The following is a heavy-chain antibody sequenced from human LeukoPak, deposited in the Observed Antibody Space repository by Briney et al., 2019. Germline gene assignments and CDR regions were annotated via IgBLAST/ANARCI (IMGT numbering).Heavy chain of an antibody. CDR1: GFSFRDFS. Sequence: GGSLRLSCAASGFSFRDFSMHWVRQVPGKGLEWGSLISGDGGVTHYADSWRGRFTISRDNDKSSLFLQMNSLRVEDTAFYYCAKGNNSLSYNFDYWGQGTLVTVSS. D-gene: IGHD2/OR15-2a*01. V-gene: IGHV3-43*02. CDR3: AKGNNSLSYNFDY. CDR2: ISGDGGVT. J-gene: IGHJ4*02.